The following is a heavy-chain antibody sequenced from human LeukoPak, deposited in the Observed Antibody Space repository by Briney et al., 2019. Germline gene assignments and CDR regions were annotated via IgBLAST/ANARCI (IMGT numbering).Heavy chain of an antibody. CDR2: ISAYTGNT. V-gene: IGHV1-18*01. CDR1: GYTFTSYG. Sequence: ASVKVSCKASGYTFTSYGISWVRQAPGQGLEWMGWISAYTGNTNFPQKLQGRVTMTTDTSTSTAYMELRSLRSDDTVVYYCARDDFDSSGYYYFDYWGQGTLVTVSS. D-gene: IGHD3-22*01. J-gene: IGHJ4*02. CDR3: ARDDFDSSGYYYFDY.